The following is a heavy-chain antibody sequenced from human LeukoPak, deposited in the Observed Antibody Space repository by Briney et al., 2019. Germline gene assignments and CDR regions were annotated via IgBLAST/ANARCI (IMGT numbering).Heavy chain of an antibody. J-gene: IGHJ4*02. CDR1: GYTFTSYA. CDR2: INTNTGNP. D-gene: IGHD5-24*01. V-gene: IGHV7-4-1*02. CDR3: ARDGGNYGYNSAHFDY. Sequence: ASVKVSCKASGYTFTSYAMNWVRQAPGQGLEWMGWINTNTGNPTYAQGFTRRFVFSLDTSVSTAYLQISSLKAEDTAVYYCARDGGNYGYNSAHFDYWGQGTLVTVSS.